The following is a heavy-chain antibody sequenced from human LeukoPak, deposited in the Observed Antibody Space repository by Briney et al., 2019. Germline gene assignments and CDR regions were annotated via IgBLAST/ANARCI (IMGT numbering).Heavy chain of an antibody. CDR3: ARATGGYGDYGWHFDL. J-gene: IGHJ2*01. CDR1: GYSFTSYF. D-gene: IGHD4-17*01. Sequence: VSVNVSCKASGYSFTSYFIHWVRQAPGQGLEWMGIINPFGGSATYAQEFQGRVTMTRDTSTSTVSMDLSSLKSEDTAMYYCARATGGYGDYGWHFDLWGRGTLVTVSS. CDR2: INPFGGSA. V-gene: IGHV1-46*01.